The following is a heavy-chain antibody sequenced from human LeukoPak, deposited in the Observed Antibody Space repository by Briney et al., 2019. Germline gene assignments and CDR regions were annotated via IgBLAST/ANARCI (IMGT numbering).Heavy chain of an antibody. CDR1: GFTFSSYA. CDR3: AKRFSYDFWSGFYDY. V-gene: IGHV3-23*01. J-gene: IGHJ4*02. CDR2: IGGSGGST. Sequence: GGSLRLSCAASGFTFSSYAMSWVRQAPGKGLEWVSAIGGSGGSTYYADSVKGRFTISRDNSKNTLYLQMNSLRAEDTAVYYCAKRFSYDFWSGFYDYWGQGTLVTVSS. D-gene: IGHD3-3*01.